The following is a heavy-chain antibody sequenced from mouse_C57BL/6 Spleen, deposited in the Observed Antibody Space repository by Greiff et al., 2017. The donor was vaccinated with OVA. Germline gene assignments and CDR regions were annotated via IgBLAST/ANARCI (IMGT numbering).Heavy chain of an antibody. Sequence: EVKLEESGPGLVKPSQSLSLTCSVTGYSITSGYYWNWIRQFPGNKLEWMGYISYDGSNNYNPSLKNRISITRDTSKNQFFLKLNSVTTEDTATYYCARGITTVVATDWGQGTLVTVSA. CDR2: ISYDGSN. D-gene: IGHD1-1*01. V-gene: IGHV3-6*01. CDR1: GYSITSGYY. J-gene: IGHJ3*01. CDR3: ARGITTVVATD.